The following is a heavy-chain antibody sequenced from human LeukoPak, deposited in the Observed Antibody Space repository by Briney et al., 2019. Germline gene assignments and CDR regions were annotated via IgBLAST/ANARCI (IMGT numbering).Heavy chain of an antibody. Sequence: ASAKVSCKASGYTFTGYYMHWVRQAPGQGLEWMGRINPNSGGTNYAQKFQGRVTMTRDTSISTAYMELSRLRSDDTAVYYCARGDILTGYYSVYYYYMDVWGKGTTVTVSS. CDR1: GYTFTGYY. CDR3: ARGDILTGYYSVYYYYMDV. V-gene: IGHV1-2*06. J-gene: IGHJ6*03. CDR2: INPNSGGT. D-gene: IGHD3-9*01.